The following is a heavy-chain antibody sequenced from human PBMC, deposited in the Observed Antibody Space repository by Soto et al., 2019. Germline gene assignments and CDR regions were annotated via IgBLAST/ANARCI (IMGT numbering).Heavy chain of an antibody. CDR1: GFIFSIYA. D-gene: IGHD3-22*01. CDR3: VKGEYYYDGSGYYPFDY. Sequence: GGSLRLSCSGSGFIFSIYAIHWVRQAPGKGLEYVSFISTDGSRTHYADSVKGRFTISRDNSKNTAYLQMSSLRPEDTAVYYCVKGEYYYDGSGYYPFDYWGQGRMVTVSS. CDR2: ISTDGSRT. V-gene: IGHV3-64D*06. J-gene: IGHJ4*02.